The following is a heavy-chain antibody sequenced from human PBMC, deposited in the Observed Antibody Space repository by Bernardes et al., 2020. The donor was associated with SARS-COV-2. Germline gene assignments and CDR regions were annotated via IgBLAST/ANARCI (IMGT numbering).Heavy chain of an antibody. D-gene: IGHD3-9*01. J-gene: IGHJ4*02. Sequence: GGSLRLSRAASGFTFSSYSMNWVRQAPGKGLEWVSSISSSSSYIYYADSVKGRFTISRDNAKNSLYLQMNSLRAEDTAVYYCARESYYDILTGSFDYWGQGTLVTVSS. CDR2: ISSSSSYI. V-gene: IGHV3-21*01. CDR1: GFTFSSYS. CDR3: ARESYYDILTGSFDY.